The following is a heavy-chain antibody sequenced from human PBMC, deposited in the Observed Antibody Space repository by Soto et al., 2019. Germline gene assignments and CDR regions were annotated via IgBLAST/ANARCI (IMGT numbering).Heavy chain of an antibody. D-gene: IGHD3-10*01. CDR3: TTPMYYYGSGSYYNSEFVDY. V-gene: IGHV3-15*07. CDR2: IKSKTDGGTT. J-gene: IGHJ4*02. Sequence: GGSLRLSCAASGFTFSNAWMNWVRQAPGKGLEWVGRIKSKTDGGTTDYAAPVKGRFTISRDDSKNTLYLQMNSLKTEDTAVYYCTTPMYYYGSGSYYNSEFVDYWGQGTLVTVSS. CDR1: GFTFSNAW.